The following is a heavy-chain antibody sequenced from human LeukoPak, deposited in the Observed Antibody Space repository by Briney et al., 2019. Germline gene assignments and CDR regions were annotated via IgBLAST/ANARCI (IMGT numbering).Heavy chain of an antibody. V-gene: IGHV3-66*01. CDR3: ARVVAAAGEQC. J-gene: IGHJ4*02. D-gene: IGHD6-13*01. CDR2: IYSGGST. Sequence: GGSPRLSCAASGFIVSSNYMNWVRQAPGKGLEWVSAIYSGGSTYYADSVKGRFTISRDNSKNTVSLQMNSLRAEDTAVYYCARVVAAAGEQCWGQGTLVTVSS. CDR1: GFIVSSNY.